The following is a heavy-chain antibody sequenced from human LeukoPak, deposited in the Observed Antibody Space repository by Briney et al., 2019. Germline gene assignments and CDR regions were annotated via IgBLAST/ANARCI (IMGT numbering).Heavy chain of an antibody. CDR2: MSSGSRYI. CDR1: GFSFSTYA. CDR3: ARDRPTGASRVFVVQ. V-gene: IGHV3-21*06. J-gene: IGHJ4*02. Sequence: GGSLRLSCTASGFSFSTYAMTWVRQAPGKGLEWISSMSSGSRYIYYADSVRGRFTISRDNTKNTLYLLMNNLRAEDTAIYYCARDRPTGASRVFVVQWGQGTPVTVSS. D-gene: IGHD2-15*01.